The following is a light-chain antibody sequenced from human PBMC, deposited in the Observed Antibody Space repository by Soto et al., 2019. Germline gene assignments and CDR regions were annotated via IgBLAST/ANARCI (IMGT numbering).Light chain of an antibody. CDR3: QQSDSTPYT. J-gene: IGKJ2*01. Sequence: DIQVTQHPSSLSASVGDRVTITCRASQGIKNYLAWYQQKPGETPKLLIYAASTLESGIPPRFSGSGSGTDFTLTINNLQPEDVATYYCQQSDSTPYTFGQGTKVEI. V-gene: IGKV1-27*01. CDR1: QGIKNY. CDR2: AAS.